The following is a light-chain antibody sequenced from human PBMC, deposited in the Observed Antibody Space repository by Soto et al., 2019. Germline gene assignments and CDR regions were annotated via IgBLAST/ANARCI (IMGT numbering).Light chain of an antibody. CDR3: QQYNNWPPWT. CDR1: QSVSSN. J-gene: IGKJ1*01. CDR2: GAS. V-gene: IGKV3-15*01. Sequence: EIVITKNPTALSVSPGERATLSCRASQSVSSNLAWYLQKPGQAPRLLIYGASTRATGIPARFSGSGSGTEFTLTISSLQSEDFAVYYCQQYNNWPPWTFGQGTKVDI.